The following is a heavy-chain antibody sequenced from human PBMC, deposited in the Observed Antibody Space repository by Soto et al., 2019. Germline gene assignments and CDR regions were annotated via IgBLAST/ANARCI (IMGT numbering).Heavy chain of an antibody. Sequence: ASVKVSCKASGYTFTSYGISWVRQAPGQGLEWMGRINANDGNTNYAQKFQGRVTMTRDTSTSTVYMELSSLRSEDTAVYYCARAIEESRSHDAFDIWGQGTMVTVSS. J-gene: IGHJ3*02. D-gene: IGHD3-22*01. CDR2: INANDGNT. CDR1: GYTFTSYG. V-gene: IGHV1-18*01. CDR3: ARAIEESRSHDAFDI.